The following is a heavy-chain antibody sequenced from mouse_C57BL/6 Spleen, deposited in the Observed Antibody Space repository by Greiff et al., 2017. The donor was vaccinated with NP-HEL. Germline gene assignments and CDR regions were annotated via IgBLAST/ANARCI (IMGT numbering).Heavy chain of an antibody. CDR3: TTNDYGSSYDY. CDR1: GFNIKDDY. V-gene: IGHV14-4*01. CDR2: IDPENGDT. J-gene: IGHJ2*01. Sequence: VQLQQSGAELVRPGASVKLSCTASGFNIKDDYMHWVKQRPEQGLEWIGWIDPENGDTEYASKFQGKATITADTSSNTAYLQLSSLTSEDTAVYYCTTNDYGSSYDYWGQGTTLTVSS. D-gene: IGHD1-1*01.